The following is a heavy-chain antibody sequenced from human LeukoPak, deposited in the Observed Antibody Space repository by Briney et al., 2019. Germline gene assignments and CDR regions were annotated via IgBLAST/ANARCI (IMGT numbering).Heavy chain of an antibody. D-gene: IGHD2-2*01. J-gene: IGHJ6*02. CDR2: ISSSGSTI. CDR3: ARDTPDIVVVPAAFDYYYGMDV. CDR1: GFTFSDYY. V-gene: IGHV3-11*01. Sequence: GGSLRLSCAASGFTFSDYYMSWIRQAPGKGLEWVSYISSSGSTIYYADSVKGRFTISRDNAKNSLYLQMNSLRAEDTPVYYCARDTPDIVVVPAAFDYYYGMDVWGQGTTVTVSS.